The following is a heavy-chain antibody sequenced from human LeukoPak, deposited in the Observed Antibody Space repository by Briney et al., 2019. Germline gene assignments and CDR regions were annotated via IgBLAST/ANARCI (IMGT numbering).Heavy chain of an antibody. D-gene: IGHD3-10*01. CDR3: ARGFYYYGSGSYFDY. V-gene: IGHV1-69*06. CDR1: GGTFSSYA. CDR2: IIPIFGTA. J-gene: IGHJ4*02. Sequence: SVKVSCKASGGTFSSYAISWVRQAPGLGLEWMGGIIPIFGTANYAQKFQGRVTITADKSTSTAYMELSSLRSEDTAVYYCARGFYYYGSGSYFDYWGQGTLVTVSS.